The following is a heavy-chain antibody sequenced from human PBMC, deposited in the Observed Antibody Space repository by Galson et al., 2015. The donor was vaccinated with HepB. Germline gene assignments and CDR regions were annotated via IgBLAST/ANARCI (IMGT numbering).Heavy chain of an antibody. CDR1: GFTFSSYA. V-gene: IGHV3-23*01. D-gene: IGHD2-2*01. CDR3: AKGRSIVVVPAAIQRSYWYFDL. CDR2: ISGSGGST. J-gene: IGHJ2*01. Sequence: SLRLSCAASGFTFSSYAMSWVRQAPGKGLEWVSAISGSGGSTYYADSVKGRFTISRDDSKNTLYLQMNSLRAEDTAVYYCAKGRSIVVVPAAIQRSYWYFDLWGRGTLVTVSS.